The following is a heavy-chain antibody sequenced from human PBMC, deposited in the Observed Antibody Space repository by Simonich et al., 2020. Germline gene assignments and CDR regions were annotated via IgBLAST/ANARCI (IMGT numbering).Heavy chain of an antibody. D-gene: IGHD5-12*01. CDR3: ARHDRWLQFYFDY. J-gene: IGHJ4*02. CDR2: IYYSGST. V-gene: IGHV4-59*08. Sequence: QVQLQESGPVLVKPSETLSLTCTVSGGSISSYYWSWIRQPPGKGREGIGYIYYSGSTTYNPSLKSRVTISVDTSKNQFSLKLSSVTAADTAVYYCARHDRWLQFYFDYWGQGTLVTVSS. CDR1: GGSISSYY.